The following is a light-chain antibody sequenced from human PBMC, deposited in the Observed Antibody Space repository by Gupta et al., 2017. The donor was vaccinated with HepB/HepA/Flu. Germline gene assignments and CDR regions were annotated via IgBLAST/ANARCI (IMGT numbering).Light chain of an antibody. Sequence: QSVLTQPPSTSGTPGQRVTISCSGSTSNIGTNTVTWYQQVPGTAPKLLIYSDNQRPSGAPARFSGSESGTSASLAINGLQSEDEADYYCAAWDVRYVVFGGGTKLTVL. CDR1: TSNIGTNT. V-gene: IGLV1-44*01. J-gene: IGLJ2*01. CDR2: SDN. CDR3: AAWDVRYVV.